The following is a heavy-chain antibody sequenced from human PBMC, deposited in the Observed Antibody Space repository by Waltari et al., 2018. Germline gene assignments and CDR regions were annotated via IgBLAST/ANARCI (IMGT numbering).Heavy chain of an antibody. D-gene: IGHD2-15*01. CDR3: ARGGDIVVVSDAFDI. Sequence: QVQLQESGPGLVKPSETLSLTCTVSGGSISSHYWSWIRQPPGKGLEWIGYIYYSGRTNCNPSLKSGVTISVDTSKNQFSLKLSSVTAADTAVYYCARGGDIVVVSDAFDIWGQGTMVTVSS. J-gene: IGHJ3*02. CDR1: GGSISSHY. V-gene: IGHV4-59*11. CDR2: IYYSGRT.